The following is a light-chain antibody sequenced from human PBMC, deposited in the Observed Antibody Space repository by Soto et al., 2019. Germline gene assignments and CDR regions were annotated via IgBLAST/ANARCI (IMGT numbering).Light chain of an antibody. V-gene: IGKV3-15*01. CDR3: QQYYYWPPYT. CDR1: QSVGTN. Sequence: EIVMTQSPATLSVSPGERATLSCRASQSVGTNLVWYRHKPGQAPRPLIYGASIRATGIPARFSASGSGTEFTLTISSLQSEDSAVYFCQQYYYWPPYTFGQGTKVDIK. CDR2: GAS. J-gene: IGKJ2*01.